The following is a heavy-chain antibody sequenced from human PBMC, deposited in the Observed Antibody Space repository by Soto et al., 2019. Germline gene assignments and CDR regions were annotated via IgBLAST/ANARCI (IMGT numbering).Heavy chain of an antibody. Sequence: QLQLQESGPGLVKPSESLSLTCTVSGGSISSSSYYWGWIRQPPGKGLEWIGSIYYSGSTYYNPSLKSRVCISVYTSKNQFSLKLSSVTAADTAVYYCASPEIAFYNWFDPWGQGTLVTVSS. V-gene: IGHV4-39*01. CDR2: IYYSGST. CDR1: GGSISSSSYY. J-gene: IGHJ5*02. D-gene: IGHD3-3*02. CDR3: ASPEIAFYNWFDP.